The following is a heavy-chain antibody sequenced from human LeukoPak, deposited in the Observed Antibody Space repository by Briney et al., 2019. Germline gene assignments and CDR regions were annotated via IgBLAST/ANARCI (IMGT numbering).Heavy chain of an antibody. CDR1: GFTFSDYY. CDR3: ARDGRGITPTYYFDY. D-gene: IGHD3-10*01. CDR2: ISSSGSTI. Sequence: GGSLRLSCAASGFTFSDYYMSWIRQAPGKGLESVSYISSSGSTIYYADSVKGRFTISRDNAKNSLYLQMNSLRAEDAAVYYCARDGRGITPTYYFDYWGQGTLVTVSS. J-gene: IGHJ4*02. V-gene: IGHV3-11*04.